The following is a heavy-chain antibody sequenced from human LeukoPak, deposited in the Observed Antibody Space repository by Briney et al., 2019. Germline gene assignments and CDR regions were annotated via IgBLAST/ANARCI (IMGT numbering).Heavy chain of an antibody. D-gene: IGHD3-22*01. J-gene: IGHJ3*02. Sequence: RASVKVSCKASGGTFSSYAISWVRQAPGQGLEWMGWINTNTGNPTYAQGFTGRFVFSLDTSVSTAYLQISSLKAEDTAVYYCARDRLPDDSSGYRTDDAFDIWGQGTMVTVSS. CDR3: ARDRLPDDSSGYRTDDAFDI. V-gene: IGHV7-4-1*02. CDR1: GGTFSSYA. CDR2: INTNTGNP.